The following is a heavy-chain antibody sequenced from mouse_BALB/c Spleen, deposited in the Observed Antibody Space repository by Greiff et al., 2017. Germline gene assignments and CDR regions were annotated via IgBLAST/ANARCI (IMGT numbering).Heavy chain of an antibody. CDR1: GYTFTSYY. V-gene: IGHV1S56*01. J-gene: IGHJ4*01. D-gene: IGHD2-4*01. CDR3: ARGPSIYYDYGYYAMDY. Sequence: QVQLQQSGPELVKPGASVKMSCKASGYTFTSYYIHWVKQRPGQGLEWIGWIYPGDGSTKYNEKFKGKTTLTADKSSSTAYMLLSSLTSEDSAIYFCARGPSIYYDYGYYAMDYWGQGTSVTVSS. CDR2: IYPGDGST.